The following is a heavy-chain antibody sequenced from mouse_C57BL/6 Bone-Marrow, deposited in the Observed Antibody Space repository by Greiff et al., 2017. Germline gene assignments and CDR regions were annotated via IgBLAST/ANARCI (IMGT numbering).Heavy chain of an antibody. CDR3: ARGNYYGSSADY. J-gene: IGHJ2*01. CDR1: GYTFTSYW. Sequence: VQRVESGTELVKPGASVKLSCKASGYTFTSYWMHWVKQRPGQGLEWIGNINPSNGGTNYNEKFKSKATLTVDKSSSTAYMQLSSLTSEDSAVYYCARGNYYGSSADYWGQGTTLTVSS. CDR2: INPSNGGT. V-gene: IGHV1-53*01. D-gene: IGHD1-1*01.